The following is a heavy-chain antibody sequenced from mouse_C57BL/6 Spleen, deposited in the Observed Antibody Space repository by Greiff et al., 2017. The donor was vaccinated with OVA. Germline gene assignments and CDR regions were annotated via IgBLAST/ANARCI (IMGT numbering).Heavy chain of an antibody. CDR3: ARGNCDDWYFDV. CDR1: GYTFTSYW. J-gene: IGHJ1*03. CDR2: INPSNGGT. Sequence: QVQLQQPGTDLVKPGASVKLSCKASGYTFTSYWMHWVKQRPGQGLEWIGNINPSNGGTNYNEKFKSKATLTVDKSSSTAYMQLRSLTSEDAAVNYCARGNCDDWYFDVWGTGTTVTVSS. V-gene: IGHV1-53*01. D-gene: IGHD4-1*01.